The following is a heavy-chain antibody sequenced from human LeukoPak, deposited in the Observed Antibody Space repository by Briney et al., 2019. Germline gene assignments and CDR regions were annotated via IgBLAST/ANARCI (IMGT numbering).Heavy chain of an antibody. CDR1: GYSISSGYY. V-gene: IGHV4-38-2*01. CDR3: ARRAASSTYYYYYYMDV. CDR2: IYHSGST. D-gene: IGHD1-1*01. J-gene: IGHJ6*03. Sequence: PSETLSLTCAVSGYSISSGYYWGWIRQPPGKVLEWIGSIYHSGSTYYNPSLKSRVTISVDTSKNQFSLKLSSVTAADTAVYYCARRAASSTYYYYYYMDVWGKGTTVTVSS.